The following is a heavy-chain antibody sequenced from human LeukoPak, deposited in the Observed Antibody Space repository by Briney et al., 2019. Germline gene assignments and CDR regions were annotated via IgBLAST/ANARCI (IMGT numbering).Heavy chain of an antibody. D-gene: IGHD3-3*01. CDR2: ITEDGSGK. CDR3: ARDRQSPISLDY. V-gene: IGHV3-74*01. Sequence: GGSLRLSCAASGFTASGYWMHWVRQHPARGLMWLSYITEDGSGKSYEDSVKGRFTITRDNAKNTVHLQMNSLRVDDTDVYYCARDRQSPISLDYWGQGTPVTVSS. J-gene: IGHJ4*02. CDR1: GFTASGYW.